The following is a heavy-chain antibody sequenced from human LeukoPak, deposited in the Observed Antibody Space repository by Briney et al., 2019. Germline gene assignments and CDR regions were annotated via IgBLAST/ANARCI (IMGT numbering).Heavy chain of an antibody. V-gene: IGHV4-59*01. Sequence: SETLSLTCTVSGGSTSSYYWSWIRQPPGKGPGWIGYVYYTGTTNYNTSLKSRVTISTDTSKNQFSLKLSSVTAADTAVYYCARFDDSGGNWLDPWGQGTLLTVSS. D-gene: IGHD4-23*01. J-gene: IGHJ5*02. CDR1: GGSTSSYY. CDR3: ARFDDSGGNWLDP. CDR2: VYYTGTT.